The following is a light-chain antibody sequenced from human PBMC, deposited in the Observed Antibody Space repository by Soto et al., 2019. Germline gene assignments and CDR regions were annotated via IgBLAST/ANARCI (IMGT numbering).Light chain of an antibody. Sequence: SSELTQPPSVSVAPRKTASISCGGNDIGSKGVHWYQQKPGQAPVLVIYSDTDLPPVITERFSGSNSANLATLTISRVEAGDEADYYCQVWDSGSAHVVFGGGTKVTVL. CDR1: DIGSKG. CDR3: QVWDSGSAHVV. J-gene: IGLJ2*01. CDR2: SDT. V-gene: IGLV3-21*01.